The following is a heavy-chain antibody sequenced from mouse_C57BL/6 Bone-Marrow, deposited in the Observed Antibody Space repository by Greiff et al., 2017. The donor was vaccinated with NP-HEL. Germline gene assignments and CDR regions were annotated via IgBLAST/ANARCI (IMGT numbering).Heavy chain of an antibody. CDR2: IYPGDGDT. D-gene: IGHD2-2*01. CDR1: GYAFSSSW. V-gene: IGHV1-82*01. CDR3: ARWGGSSMVTKGTMDY. Sequence: QVQLQQSGPELVKPGASVKISCKASGYAFSSSWMNWVKQRPGKGLEWIGRIYPGDGDTNYNGKFKGKATLTADKSSSTAYMQLSSLTSEDSAVYFCARWGGSSMVTKGTMDYWGQGTSVTVSS. J-gene: IGHJ4*01.